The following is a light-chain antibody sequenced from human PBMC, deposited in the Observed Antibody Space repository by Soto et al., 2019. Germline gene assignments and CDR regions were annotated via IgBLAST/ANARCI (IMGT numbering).Light chain of an antibody. J-gene: IGKJ1*01. V-gene: IGKV1-39*01. CDR2: GAS. CDR1: QSINTY. CDR3: QESFSSLWGT. Sequence: DIQMTQSQSSLSASVGDRVTITCRTSQSINTYLNWYQQKPGKAPKLLIYGASSLRSGVPLRFSGSGSGTDFTLTISSLEPEDFATYYCQESFSSLWGTCGQGTKVDIK.